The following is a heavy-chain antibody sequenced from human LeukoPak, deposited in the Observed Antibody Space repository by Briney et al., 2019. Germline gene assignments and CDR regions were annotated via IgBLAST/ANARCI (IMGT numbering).Heavy chain of an antibody. J-gene: IGHJ3*02. CDR2: IYTSGST. Sequence: SETLSLTCTVSGGSISSYYRSWIRQPAGKGLEWIGRIYTSGSTNYNPSLKSRVTMSVDTSKNQFSLKLSSVTAADTAVYYCARGGVVIAIYAFDIWGQGTMVTVSS. V-gene: IGHV4-4*07. CDR3: ARGGVVIAIYAFDI. D-gene: IGHD2-21*01. CDR1: GGSISSYY.